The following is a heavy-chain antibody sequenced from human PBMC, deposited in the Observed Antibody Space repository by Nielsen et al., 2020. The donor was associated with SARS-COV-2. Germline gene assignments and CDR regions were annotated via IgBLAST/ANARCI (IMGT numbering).Heavy chain of an antibody. J-gene: IGHJ4*02. CDR3: AKDPYYGSGSYAELYYFDY. V-gene: IGHV3-23*01. CDR2: ISGSDGDT. D-gene: IGHD3-10*01. Sequence: WIRQPPGKGLEWVSIISGSDGDTHYADSVEGRFTISRDNSKSTVFLQMNSLRADDTAVYYCAKDPYYGSGSYAELYYFDYWGQGTLVTVSS.